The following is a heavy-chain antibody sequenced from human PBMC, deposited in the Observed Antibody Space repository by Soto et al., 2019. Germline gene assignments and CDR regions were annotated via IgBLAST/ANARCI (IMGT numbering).Heavy chain of an antibody. CDR2: IIPFFGTT. J-gene: IGHJ5*02. D-gene: IGHD2-15*01. CDR3: ASRPVMEVAQYGNWFDP. Sequence: QVHLVQSGAEMQKPGSSVKVSCKASGGTFSSYPINWVRQAPGQGLEWMGGIIPFFGTTHSAQNFQGRLTITADESTRTTYMELSSLRSEDTAVYYCASRPVMEVAQYGNWFDPWGQGTLVTVSS. CDR1: GGTFSSYP. V-gene: IGHV1-69*01.